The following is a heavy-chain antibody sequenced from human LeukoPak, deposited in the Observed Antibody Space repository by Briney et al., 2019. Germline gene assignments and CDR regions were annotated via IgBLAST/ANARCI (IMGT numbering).Heavy chain of an antibody. V-gene: IGHV4-39*07. Sequence: ETSETLSLTCTVSGGSISSGDYYWSWIRQPPGKGLEWIGSGYYSGSTYYNPSLKSRVTISVDTSKNQFSLKLSSVTAADTAVYYCARDLQRIAAAGKDAFDVWGQGTMVTVSS. CDR1: GGSISSGDYY. J-gene: IGHJ3*01. CDR3: ARDLQRIAAAGKDAFDV. D-gene: IGHD6-13*01. CDR2: GYYSGST.